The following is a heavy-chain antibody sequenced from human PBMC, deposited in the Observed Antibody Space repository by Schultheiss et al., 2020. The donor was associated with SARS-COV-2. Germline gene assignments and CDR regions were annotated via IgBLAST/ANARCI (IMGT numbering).Heavy chain of an antibody. CDR3: ARSSGITVSFDY. CDR2: IDWDDDK. D-gene: IGHD1-20*01. V-gene: IGHV2-70*04. CDR1: GFSLSTNGMS. J-gene: IGHJ4*02. Sequence: SGPTLVKPTQTLTLTCTFSGFSLSTNGMSVSWIRQPPGKALEWLARIDWDDDKFYSTSLKTRLTISKDTSKNQVVLTMTNMDPVDTATYYCARSSGITVSFDYWGQGTLVTVSS.